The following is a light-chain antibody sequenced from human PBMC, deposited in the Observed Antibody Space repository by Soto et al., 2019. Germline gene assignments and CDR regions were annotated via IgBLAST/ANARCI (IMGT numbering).Light chain of an antibody. V-gene: IGKV3-15*01. CDR2: DAS. Sequence: EIVMTQSPATLSVSPGERATLSCRASQSVNSNLAWYRQKPGQAPRLLISDASTRATGVPARFSGSGSGTEFTLTISSLQSEDSGIYYCQQYNFWPLLTFGGGTKVVIK. CDR1: QSVNSN. J-gene: IGKJ4*01. CDR3: QQYNFWPLLT.